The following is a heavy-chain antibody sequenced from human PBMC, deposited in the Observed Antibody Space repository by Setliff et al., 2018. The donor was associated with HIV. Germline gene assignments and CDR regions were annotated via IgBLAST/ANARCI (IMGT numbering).Heavy chain of an antibody. V-gene: IGHV3-74*01. Sequence: GGSLRLSCAASGFTFRNYWMHWVRQAPGEGLVWVSRINGDGSTTNYADSVKGRLTISRDNAKNTLYLQMNSLRADDTAMYYCVRDPYCSGGACYWPKWGQGTLVTVSS. D-gene: IGHD2-15*01. J-gene: IGHJ1*01. CDR2: INGDGSTT. CDR3: VRDPYCSGGACYWPK. CDR1: GFTFRNYW.